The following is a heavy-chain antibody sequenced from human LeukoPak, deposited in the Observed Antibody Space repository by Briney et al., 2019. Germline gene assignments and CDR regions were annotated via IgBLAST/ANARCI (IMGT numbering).Heavy chain of an antibody. V-gene: IGHV3-21*01. Sequence: GGSLSLSCVVSGFIFSSYHMNWVSQAAGKGLEWVSSISTSSSSSYIYYADSVTGRFTISRDNAKNSLYLQMNSLRAADTAVYYCARRATTERGHSYGLDYWGQGTRVTVSS. CDR1: GFIFSSYH. CDR3: ARRATTERGHSYGLDY. CDR2: ISTSSSSSYI. J-gene: IGHJ4*02. D-gene: IGHD5-18*01.